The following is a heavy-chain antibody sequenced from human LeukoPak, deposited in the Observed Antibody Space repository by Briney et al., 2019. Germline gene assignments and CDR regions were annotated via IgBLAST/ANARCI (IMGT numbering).Heavy chain of an antibody. CDR1: GGTFRSYA. Sequence: ASVKVSCKASGGTFRSYAISWVRQAPGQGLEWMGGIIPVFGTANYAQKFQGRVTITTDESTSTAYMELSSLRSEDTAVYYCAVQGRYCSGGSCYYFDYWGQGTLVTVSS. CDR3: AVQGRYCSGGSCYYFDY. V-gene: IGHV1-69*05. J-gene: IGHJ4*02. D-gene: IGHD2-15*01. CDR2: IIPVFGTA.